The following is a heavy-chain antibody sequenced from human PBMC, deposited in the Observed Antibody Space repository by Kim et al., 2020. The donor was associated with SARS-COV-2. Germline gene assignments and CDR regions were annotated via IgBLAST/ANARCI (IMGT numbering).Heavy chain of an antibody. J-gene: IGHJ6*02. CDR3: ARDRCTNGVCYVYYYYYGMDV. V-gene: IGHV7-4-1*02. Sequence: ASVKVSCKASGYTFTSYAMNWVRQAPGQGLEWMGWINTNTGNPTYAQGFTGRFVFSLDTSVSTAYLQISSLKAEDTAVYYCARDRCTNGVCYVYYYYYGMDVWGQGTTVTVSS. CDR1: GYTFTSYA. CDR2: INTNTGNP. D-gene: IGHD2-8*01.